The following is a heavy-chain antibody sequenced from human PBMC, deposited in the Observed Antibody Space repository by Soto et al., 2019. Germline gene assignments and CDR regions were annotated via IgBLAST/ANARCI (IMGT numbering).Heavy chain of an antibody. CDR1: GFTFSSYW. CDR2: INSDGSST. D-gene: IGHD3-22*01. CDR3: AREPQINYYDSSGYLRY. J-gene: IGHJ4*02. Sequence: GGSLRLPCAASGFTFSSYWMHWIRQAQGKGLVWVSRINSDGSSTSYADSVKGRFTISRDNAKNTLYLQMNSLRAEDTAVYYCAREPQINYYDSSGYLRYWGQGTLVTVSS. V-gene: IGHV3-74*01.